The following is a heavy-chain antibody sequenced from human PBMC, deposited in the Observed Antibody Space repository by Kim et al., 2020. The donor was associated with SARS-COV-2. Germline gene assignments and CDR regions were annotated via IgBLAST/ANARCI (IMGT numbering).Heavy chain of an antibody. CDR3: ARGFGYYYYMDV. CDR2: IYYSGST. J-gene: IGHJ6*03. D-gene: IGHD3-10*01. V-gene: IGHV4-59*01. Sequence: SETLSLTCTVSGGSISSYYWSWIRQPPGKGLEWIGYIYYSGSTNYNPSLKSRVTISVDTSKNQFSLKLSSVTAADTAVYYCARGFGYYYYMDVWGKGTTVTVSS. CDR1: GGSISSYY.